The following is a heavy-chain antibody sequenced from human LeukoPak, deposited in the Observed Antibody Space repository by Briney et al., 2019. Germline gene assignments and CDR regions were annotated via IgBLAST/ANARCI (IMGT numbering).Heavy chain of an antibody. J-gene: IGHJ4*02. CDR1: GFTFSSYS. CDR3: ARDGGITIFGVVIIKEIDY. CDR2: ISSSSTI. Sequence: GGSLRLSCAASGFTFSSYSMNWVRQAPGKGLEWVSYISSSSTIYYADSVKGRFTISRDNAKNSLYLQMNSLRAEDTAVYYCARDGGITIFGVVIIKEIDYWGQGTLVTVSS. V-gene: IGHV3-48*01. D-gene: IGHD3-3*01.